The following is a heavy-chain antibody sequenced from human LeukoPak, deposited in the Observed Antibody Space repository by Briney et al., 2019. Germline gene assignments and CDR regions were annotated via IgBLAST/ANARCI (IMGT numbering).Heavy chain of an antibody. CDR2: IYYSGST. D-gene: IGHD1-26*01. V-gene: IGHV4-39*07. J-gene: IGHJ4*02. CDR1: GGSISSSSYY. CDR3: ASIVGATIPDY. Sequence: PSETLSLTCTVSGGSISSSSYYWGWIRQPPGKGLEWIGSIYYSGSTYYNPSLKSRVTISVDTSKNQFSLKLSSVTAADTAVYYCASIVGATIPDYWGQGTLVTVSS.